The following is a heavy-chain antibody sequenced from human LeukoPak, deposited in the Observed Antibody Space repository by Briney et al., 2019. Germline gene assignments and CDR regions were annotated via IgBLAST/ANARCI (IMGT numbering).Heavy chain of an antibody. CDR3: ARDSAGNDY. Sequence: GRSLRLSCAASGFTFSSYGMHWVRQAPGKGLEWVANIKQDGSEKYYVDSVKGRFTISRDNAKNSLYPQMNSLRAEDTAMYYCARDSAGNDYWGQGTLVTVSS. J-gene: IGHJ4*02. CDR2: IKQDGSEK. V-gene: IGHV3-7*01. CDR1: GFTFSSYG. D-gene: IGHD6-13*01.